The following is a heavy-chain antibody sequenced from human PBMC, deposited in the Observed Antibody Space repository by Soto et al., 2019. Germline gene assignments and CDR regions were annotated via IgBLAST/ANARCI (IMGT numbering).Heavy chain of an antibody. V-gene: IGHV3-49*03. J-gene: IGHJ6*02. D-gene: IGHD2-2*01. Sequence: GGSLRLSXTASGFTFGDYAMSWFRQAPGKGLEWVGFIRSKAYGGTTEYAASVKGRFTISRDDSKSIAYLQMNSLKTEDTAVYYCTRDRSADCSSTSCYGWSSYYYYGMDVWGQGTTVTVSS. CDR3: TRDRSADCSSTSCYGWSSYYYYGMDV. CDR1: GFTFGDYA. CDR2: IRSKAYGGTT.